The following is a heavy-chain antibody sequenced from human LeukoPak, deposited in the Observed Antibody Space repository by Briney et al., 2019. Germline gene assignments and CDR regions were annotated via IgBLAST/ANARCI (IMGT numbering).Heavy chain of an antibody. CDR2: IYYSGST. V-gene: IGHV4-39*07. CDR3: ARDQRAYYYDSSGSPPSWFDP. CDR1: GGSISSSSYY. J-gene: IGHJ5*02. Sequence: PSETLSLTCTVSGGSISSSSYYWGWIRQPPGKGLEWIGSIYYSGSTYYNPSLKSRVTISVDTSKNQFSLKLSSVTAADTAVYYCARDQRAYYYDSSGSPPSWFDPWGQGTLVTVSS. D-gene: IGHD3-22*01.